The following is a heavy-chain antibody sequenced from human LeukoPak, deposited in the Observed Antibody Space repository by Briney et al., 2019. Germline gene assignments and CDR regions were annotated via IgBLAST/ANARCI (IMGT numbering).Heavy chain of an antibody. D-gene: IGHD2-15*01. V-gene: IGHV1-18*01. CDR1: GYTFTSYG. J-gene: IGHJ5*02. Sequence: VASVKVSCKASGYTFTSYGISWVRQAPGQGLEWMGWISAYNGNTNYAQKFQGRVTITRDTSASTAYMELNSLRSEDTAVYYCARGRLPGWFDPWGQGTLVTVSS. CDR2: ISAYNGNT. CDR3: ARGRLPGWFDP.